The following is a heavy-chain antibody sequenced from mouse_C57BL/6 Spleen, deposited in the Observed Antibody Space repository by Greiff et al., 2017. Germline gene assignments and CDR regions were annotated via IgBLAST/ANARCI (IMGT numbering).Heavy chain of an antibody. CDR3: ARQVLRTYYFDY. J-gene: IGHJ2*01. CDR2: ISSGGSYT. CDR1: GFTFSSYG. V-gene: IGHV5-6*01. Sequence: VQLQQSGGDLVKPGGSLKLSCAASGFTFSSYGMSWVRQTPDKRLEWVATISSGGSYTYYPDSVKGRFTISRDNAKNTLYLQMSSLKSEDTAMYYCARQVLRTYYFDYWGQGTTLTVSS.